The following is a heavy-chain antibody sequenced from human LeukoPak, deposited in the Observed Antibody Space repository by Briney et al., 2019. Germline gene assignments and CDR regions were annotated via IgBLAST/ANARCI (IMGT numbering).Heavy chain of an antibody. Sequence: PSATLSLTCTVSGGSISSYYWTWIRQPPGKGLEWIGYMYYSGSTNYNPSLKSRVTISADTSKNQFSLKLSSVTAADTAVYYCATSDNKNWYWFDPWGQGTLVTVSS. J-gene: IGHJ5*02. CDR1: GGSISSYY. D-gene: IGHD1-7*01. V-gene: IGHV4-59*01. CDR2: MYYSGST. CDR3: ATSDNKNWYWFDP.